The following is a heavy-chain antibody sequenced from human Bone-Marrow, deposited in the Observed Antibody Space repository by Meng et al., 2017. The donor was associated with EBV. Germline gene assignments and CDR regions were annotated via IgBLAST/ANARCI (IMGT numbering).Heavy chain of an antibody. CDR1: GFTFCSYA. Sequence: EVQLVESGGGLVQPVGSLSFSCAASGFTFCSYAMSWVRQAPGKGLEWVSAISGSSYIYYADSVKGRFTISRDNAKNSLYLQMNSLRAEDTAVYYCARDSYYYDSSGYYTYWYFDLWGRGTLVTVYS. D-gene: IGHD3-22*01. J-gene: IGHJ2*01. CDR3: ARDSYYYDSSGYYTYWYFDL. V-gene: IGHV3-21*01. CDR2: ISGSSYI.